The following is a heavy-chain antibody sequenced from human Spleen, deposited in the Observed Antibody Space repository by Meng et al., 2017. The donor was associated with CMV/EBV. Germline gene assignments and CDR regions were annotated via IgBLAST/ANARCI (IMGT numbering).Heavy chain of an antibody. CDR2: ISGSGGST. J-gene: IGHJ4*02. CDR1: GFTLSSYG. V-gene: IGHV3-23*01. D-gene: IGHD1-26*01. Sequence: LSLTCAASGFTLSSYGMHWVRQAPGKGLEWVSAISGSGGSTYYADSVKGRFTISRDNTRNSLYLQMNSLRDEDTAIYYCARSILGATKPPYDCWGQGTLVTVSS. CDR3: ARSILGATKPPYDC.